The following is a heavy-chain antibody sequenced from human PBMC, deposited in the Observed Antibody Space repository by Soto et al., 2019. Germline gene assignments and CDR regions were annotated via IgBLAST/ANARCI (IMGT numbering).Heavy chain of an antibody. J-gene: IGHJ4*02. CDR2: VSSSGGST. V-gene: IGHV3-23*01. CDR3: AKGDLSSSWYTLFDY. D-gene: IGHD6-13*01. Sequence: EVPLLESGGGLVQPGGSLRLSCAASGFTFSNYAMSWVRQAPGKGLEWVSAVSSSGGSTYSADSVKGRFTISRDNSKNTLYLQMTSLRADDTAVYYCAKGDLSSSWYTLFDYWGQGTLVTVSS. CDR1: GFTFSNYA.